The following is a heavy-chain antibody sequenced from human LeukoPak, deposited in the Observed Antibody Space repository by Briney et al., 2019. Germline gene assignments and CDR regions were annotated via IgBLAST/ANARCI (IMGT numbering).Heavy chain of an antibody. CDR1: GFTFDDYG. Sequence: GGSLRLSCAASGFTFDDYGMNWVRQTPGKGLEWVCGISWNGGIQGYADSVRGRFTISRDNAKNSLYLQMNSLRAEDTALYYCARGGSPDAFDIWGQGTMVTVSS. V-gene: IGHV3-20*04. J-gene: IGHJ3*02. CDR3: ARGGSPDAFDI. D-gene: IGHD1-26*01. CDR2: ISWNGGIQ.